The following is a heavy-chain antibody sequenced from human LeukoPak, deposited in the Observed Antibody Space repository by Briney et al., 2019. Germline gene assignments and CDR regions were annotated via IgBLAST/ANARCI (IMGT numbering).Heavy chain of an antibody. Sequence: SETLSLTCAVSGGSISSSNYYWGWIRQPPGKGLEWIGSIYYSGNTYYNPSLKSRVTISVDTSKNQFSLKLTSVTAADTAVYYCAHFKGGSFDFWGQGTMVTVSS. CDR1: GGSISSSNYY. CDR2: IYYSGNT. J-gene: IGHJ3*01. CDR3: AHFKGGSFDF. D-gene: IGHD1-26*01. V-gene: IGHV4-39*01.